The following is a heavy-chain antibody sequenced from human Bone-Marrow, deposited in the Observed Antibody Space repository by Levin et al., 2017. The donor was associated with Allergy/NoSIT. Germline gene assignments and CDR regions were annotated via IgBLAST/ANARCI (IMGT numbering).Heavy chain of an antibody. V-gene: IGHV3-21*01. Sequence: GESLKISCAASGITFSTYNMNWVRQAPGKGLEWVSSISSSSSYVYSADSVKGRFTISRDNAKNSLYLQMSSLRAEDTAVYYCARGSSWYDTWYFGLWGRGTLVTVSS. CDR1: GITFSTYN. CDR2: ISSSSSYV. CDR3: ARGSSWYDTWYFGL. J-gene: IGHJ2*01. D-gene: IGHD6-13*01.